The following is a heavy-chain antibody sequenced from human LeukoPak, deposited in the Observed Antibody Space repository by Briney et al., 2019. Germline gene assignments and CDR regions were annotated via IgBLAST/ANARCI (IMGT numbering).Heavy chain of an antibody. CDR3: ARDRGGIAARPHYFDY. V-gene: IGHV4-59*01. D-gene: IGHD6-6*01. Sequence: PSETLSLTCTVSGGSISSYYWSWIRQPPGKGLEWIGYIYYSGSTNYNPSLKSRVTISVDTSKNQFSLKLSSVTAADTAVYYCARDRGGIAARPHYFDYWGQGTLVTVSS. CDR1: GGSISSYY. J-gene: IGHJ4*02. CDR2: IYYSGST.